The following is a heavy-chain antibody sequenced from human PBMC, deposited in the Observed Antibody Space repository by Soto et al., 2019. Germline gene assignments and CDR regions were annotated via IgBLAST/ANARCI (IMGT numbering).Heavy chain of an antibody. CDR1: GXPFCNDG. V-gene: IGHV3-74*01. D-gene: IGHD3-3*01. Sequence: GSLRLSCAASGXPFCNDGVHWVRRVPGRGLVLVSRVHHDRIGTSYADSVKGRLTISRAHAKNMVYMEMNSLRVEDTAVYYCGSVLEYWGHGTLGPVS. CDR2: VHHDRIGT. J-gene: IGHJ4*01. CDR3: GSVLEY.